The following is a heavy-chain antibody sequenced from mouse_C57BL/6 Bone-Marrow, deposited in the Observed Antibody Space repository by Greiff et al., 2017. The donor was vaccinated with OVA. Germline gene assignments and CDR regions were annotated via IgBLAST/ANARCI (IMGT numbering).Heavy chain of an antibody. J-gene: IGHJ2*01. V-gene: IGHV1-55*01. CDR3: ARNYYGSRVSPY. Sequence: QVQLQQPGAELVKPGASVKMSCKASGYTFTSYWITWVKQRPGQGLGWIGDIYPGSGSTNYNEKLRSKATLTVYTSSSTAYMQLSSLTSEDSAVYYCARNYYGSRVSPYWGQGTTLTVSS. CDR1: GYTFTSYW. CDR2: IYPGSGST. D-gene: IGHD1-1*01.